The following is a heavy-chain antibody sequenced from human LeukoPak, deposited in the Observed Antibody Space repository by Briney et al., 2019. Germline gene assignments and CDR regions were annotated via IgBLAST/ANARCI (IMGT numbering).Heavy chain of an antibody. V-gene: IGHV3-74*01. CDR3: AGGRLVAASKAVAIDY. D-gene: IGHD5-12*01. CDR2: INERGSST. Sequence: GESLRLSCAASGFTFSSSWLHWVRQAPGKGLVWVSRINERGSSTSYADSVKGRFTISRDNAKNTLYSQMNSLRADDTAVYYCAGGRLVAASKAVAIDYWGQGTLVTVSS. CDR1: GFTFSSSW. J-gene: IGHJ4*02.